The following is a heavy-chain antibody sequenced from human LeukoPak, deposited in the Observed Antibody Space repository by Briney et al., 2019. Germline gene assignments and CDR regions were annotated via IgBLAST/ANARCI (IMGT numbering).Heavy chain of an antibody. CDR1: GFTSSNYW. V-gene: IGHV3-7*04. CDR2: INQDGSEK. J-gene: IGHJ4*02. D-gene: IGHD3-22*01. CDR3: ARGEYYYDGGY. Sequence: PGGSLRLSCAVSGFTSSNYWMSWVRQAPGKGLEWVASINQDGSEKYYVDSVKGRFTISRDNAKNSLFLQMNSLRVEETAVYYCARGEYYYDGGYWGQGTLVTVSS.